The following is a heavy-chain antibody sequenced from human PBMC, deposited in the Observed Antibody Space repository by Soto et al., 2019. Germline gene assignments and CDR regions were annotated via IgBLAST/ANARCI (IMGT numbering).Heavy chain of an antibody. CDR3: ATVRRGRGWYNDW. D-gene: IGHD6-19*01. J-gene: IGHJ4*02. CDR1: GFTFRNYG. CDR2: IWYDGSQK. Sequence: QVQLVESGGGVVQTGGSLRLSCAASGFTFRNYGMHWVRQAPGKGLEWVAVIWYDGSQKYEAGSVKGRFTISRDNSKDTLYLQMDSLRDEDPAVYYCATVRRGRGWYNDWWGQGTLVIVSS. V-gene: IGHV3-33*01.